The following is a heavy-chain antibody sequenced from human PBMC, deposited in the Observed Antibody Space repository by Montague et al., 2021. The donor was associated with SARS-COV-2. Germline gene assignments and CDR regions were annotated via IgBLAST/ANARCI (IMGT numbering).Heavy chain of an antibody. Sequence: SETLSLTCTVSGASITTCYWSWIRQSAGKGLEWIGRIHTSGNTNYNPTLRSRVTMSVDTSKNQFSLKLSSVTAADTAVDYCSREATSWFGELMGVWFDPWGQGTLVTVSS. D-gene: IGHD3-10*01. V-gene: IGHV4-4*07. CDR3: SREATSWFGELMGVWFDP. J-gene: IGHJ5*02. CDR1: GASITTCY. CDR2: IHTSGNT.